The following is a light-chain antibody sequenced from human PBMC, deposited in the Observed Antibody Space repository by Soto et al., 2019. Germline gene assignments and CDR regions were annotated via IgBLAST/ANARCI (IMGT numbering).Light chain of an antibody. J-gene: IGKJ2*01. Sequence: ETVMTQSPATLSVSPGERVTLSCRASQSVRTNLVWYQQSPGQPPRHLIYGASDRVAGVPDRFSGSGSGTDFTLTISGLQSEDCAVYYCQQYNEWPRTFGQGTKLEIK. V-gene: IGKV3-15*01. CDR1: QSVRTN. CDR2: GAS. CDR3: QQYNEWPRT.